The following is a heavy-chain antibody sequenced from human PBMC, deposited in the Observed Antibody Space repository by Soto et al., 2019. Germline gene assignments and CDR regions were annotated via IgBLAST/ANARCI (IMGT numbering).Heavy chain of an antibody. J-gene: IGHJ4*02. D-gene: IGHD3-22*01. CDR1: GFSISDNY. V-gene: IGHV3-74*01. CDR2: INSDGSST. Sequence: GGSLRLSCAASGFSISDNYMTWVRQAPGKGLVWVSRINSDGSSTSYADSVKGRFTISRDNAKNTLYLQMNSLRAEDTAVYYCARCRFDSSGYYYFDYWGQGTLVTVSS. CDR3: ARCRFDSSGYYYFDY.